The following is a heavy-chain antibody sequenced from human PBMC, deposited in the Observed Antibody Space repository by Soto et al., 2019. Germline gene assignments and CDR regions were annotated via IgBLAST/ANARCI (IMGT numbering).Heavy chain of an antibody. D-gene: IGHD2-21*01. J-gene: IGHJ4*02. CDR3: AAEYVANSA. CDR1: GGTFSSYT. CDR2: IIPILGKA. V-gene: IGHV1-69*02. Sequence: QVQLVQSGAEVKKPGSSVKVSCKASGGTFSSYTINWVRQAPGQGLEWVGRIIPILGKAKNAQKFKVRVTITADKSTTTAYMELRSLRSEGTAVYYCAAEYVANSAWVEGTLGTFSS.